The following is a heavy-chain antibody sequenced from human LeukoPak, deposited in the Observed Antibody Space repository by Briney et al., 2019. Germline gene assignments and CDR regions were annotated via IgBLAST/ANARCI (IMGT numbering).Heavy chain of an antibody. Sequence: AGSLSLSSSAPGFTFSSDAMTWLRQAPGKGLEWVSGVSGSGGSTCYADSLKGRFTISRDNTKNTLYLQMNSLRGEDTAVYYCAKDVRGSSLASPSNWFDPWGQGTLVTVSS. D-gene: IGHD6-6*01. J-gene: IGHJ5*02. CDR3: AKDVRGSSLASPSNWFDP. CDR1: GFTFSSDA. V-gene: IGHV3-23*01. CDR2: VSGSGGST.